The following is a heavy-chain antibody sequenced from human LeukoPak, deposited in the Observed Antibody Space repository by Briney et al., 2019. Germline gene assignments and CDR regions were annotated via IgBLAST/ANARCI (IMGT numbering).Heavy chain of an antibody. Sequence: ASVKVSCKASGFTFTGHYMHWVRQAPGQGLEWMGWINPNSGGTIYAQKFQGRVTMTRDTSISTASMELSRMRSDDTAVYYCARDAVATIVDYYYYMDVWGKGTTVTVSS. D-gene: IGHD5-12*01. J-gene: IGHJ6*03. CDR2: INPNSGGT. CDR1: GFTFTGHY. CDR3: ARDAVATIVDYYYYMDV. V-gene: IGHV1-2*02.